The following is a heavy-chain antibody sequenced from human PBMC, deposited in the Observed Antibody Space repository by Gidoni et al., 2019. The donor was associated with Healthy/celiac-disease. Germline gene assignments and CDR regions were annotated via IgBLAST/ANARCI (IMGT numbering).Heavy chain of an antibody. V-gene: IGHV4-4*02. CDR2: IYHSGST. Sequence: QVQLQESGPGLVKPSGTLSLTCAVSGGSISSSNWWSWVRQPPGKGLEWIGEIYHSGSTNHNPSLKSRVTISVDKSKNQFSLKLSSVTAADTAVYYCARSPSVDSSGYLPYNWIDPWGQGTLVTVSS. CDR1: GGSISSSNW. J-gene: IGHJ5*02. CDR3: ARSPSVDSSGYLPYNWIDP. D-gene: IGHD3-22*01.